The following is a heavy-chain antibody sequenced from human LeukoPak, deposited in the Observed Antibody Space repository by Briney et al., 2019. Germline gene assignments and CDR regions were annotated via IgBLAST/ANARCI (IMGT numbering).Heavy chain of an antibody. Sequence: APRKLCCKASRYTLTSYGISWVREAPGHRHEGWGWISTYNTNTNYAQKLQGRVTITTDESTSTADMELSSLRSEDTAVYYCARGLAWFGELNWFDPWGQGTLVTVSS. D-gene: IGHD3-10*01. CDR3: ARGLAWFGELNWFDP. CDR1: RYTLTSYG. J-gene: IGHJ5*02. V-gene: IGHV1-18*01. CDR2: ISTYNTNT.